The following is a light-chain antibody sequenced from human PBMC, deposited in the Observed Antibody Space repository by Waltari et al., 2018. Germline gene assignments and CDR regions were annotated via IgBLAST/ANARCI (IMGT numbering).Light chain of an antibody. CDR2: DGN. Sequence: QSGLTQPRSVSGAPGQSVTISCTGISSDDGDHKDVPWYQQHPGKAPKLMIYDGNKRPSGVPDRFSGSKSANTASLTISGLQAEDEADYSCCSYAGSYVIFGEGTKLTVL. J-gene: IGLJ2*01. V-gene: IGLV2-11*01. CDR1: SSDDGDHKD. CDR3: CSYAGSYVI.